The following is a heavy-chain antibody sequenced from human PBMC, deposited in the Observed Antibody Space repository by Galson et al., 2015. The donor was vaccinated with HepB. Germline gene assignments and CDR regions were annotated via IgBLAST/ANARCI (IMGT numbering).Heavy chain of an antibody. Sequence: SVKVSCKASGYTFTSYVINWVRQAPGQGLEWMGGINTNTGTPTYAQGFTGRFVFSLDTSVSTAYLQISSLKTEDTAVYYCARVTSIYDFSSRAYSYYYYGMDVWGQGTVVTVSS. CDR1: GYTFTSYV. D-gene: IGHD6-19*01. CDR3: ARVTSIYDFSSRAYSYYYYGMDV. J-gene: IGHJ6*02. V-gene: IGHV7-4-1*02. CDR2: INTNTGTP.